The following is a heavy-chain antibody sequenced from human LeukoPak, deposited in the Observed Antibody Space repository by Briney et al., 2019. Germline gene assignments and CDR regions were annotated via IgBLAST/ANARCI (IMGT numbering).Heavy chain of an antibody. CDR3: AKHWAPRMTIFQNTMDV. J-gene: IGHJ6*02. CDR2: IYYSGST. Sequence: SETLSLTCTVSGGSISSSYHYWGWIRQPPGKGLEWIGYIYYSGSTNYNPSLKSRVTISVDTSKNQFSLKLRSVTAADTAVYYCAKHWAPRMTIFQNTMDVWGQGTTVTVSS. D-gene: IGHD3-3*01. V-gene: IGHV4-61*05. CDR1: GGSISSSYHY.